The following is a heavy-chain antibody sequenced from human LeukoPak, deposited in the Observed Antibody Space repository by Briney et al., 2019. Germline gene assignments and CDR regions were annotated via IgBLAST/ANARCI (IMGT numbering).Heavy chain of an antibody. CDR2: INHSGST. Sequence: SETLSLTCAVYGGSFSGYYWSWIRQPPGKGLEWIGEINHSGSTNYNPSLKSRVTISVDTSKNQFSLKLSSVTAADTAVYYCARTDNSGGYFFFDYWGQGTLVTVSS. V-gene: IGHV4-34*01. D-gene: IGHD5-12*01. CDR3: ARTDNSGGYFFFDY. J-gene: IGHJ4*02. CDR1: GGSFSGYY.